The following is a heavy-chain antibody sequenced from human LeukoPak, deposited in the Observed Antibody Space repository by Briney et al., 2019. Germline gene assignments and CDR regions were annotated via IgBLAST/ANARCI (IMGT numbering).Heavy chain of an antibody. V-gene: IGHV3-7*01. CDR3: ANPHPYDSRDAFDI. J-gene: IGHJ3*02. CDR1: GFTFSSYW. D-gene: IGHD3-22*01. CDR2: IKQDGSEK. Sequence: PGGSLRLSCAASGFTFSSYWMSWVRQAPGKGLEWVANIKQDGSEKYYVDSVKGRFTISRDNAKNSLYLQMNSLRAEDTAVYYCANPHPYDSRDAFDIWGQGTMVTVSS.